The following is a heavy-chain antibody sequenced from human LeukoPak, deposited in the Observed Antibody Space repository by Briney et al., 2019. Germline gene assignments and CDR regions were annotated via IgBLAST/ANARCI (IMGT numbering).Heavy chain of an antibody. CDR3: AKDGDMVTPPYYFDY. Sequence: GGSLRLSCAASGFTFSSYAMSWARQAPGKGLEWVSAISGSGGSTYYADSVKGRFTISRDNSKNTLYLQMNSLRAEDTAVYYCAKDGDMVTPPYYFDYWGQGTLVTVSS. J-gene: IGHJ4*02. CDR1: GFTFSSYA. CDR2: ISGSGGST. V-gene: IGHV3-23*01. D-gene: IGHD5-12*01.